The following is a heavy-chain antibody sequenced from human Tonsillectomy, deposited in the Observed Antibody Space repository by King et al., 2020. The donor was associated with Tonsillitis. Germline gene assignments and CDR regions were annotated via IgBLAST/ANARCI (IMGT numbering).Heavy chain of an antibody. V-gene: IGHV4-61*01. CDR2: IYYSGSS. CDR3: VRHAEVNIGSYYFDF. J-gene: IGHJ4*02. D-gene: IGHD1-26*01. CDR1: GGSFSSDSYY. Sequence: QLQESGPGLVKPSETLSLTCSVSGGSFSSDSYYWSWIRPPPGLGLEWIGYIYYSGSSHYNPSLKSRVTISVYTSKNQFSLKLSSVTAADTAVYYCVRHAEVNIGSYYFDFWGQGTLVTVSS.